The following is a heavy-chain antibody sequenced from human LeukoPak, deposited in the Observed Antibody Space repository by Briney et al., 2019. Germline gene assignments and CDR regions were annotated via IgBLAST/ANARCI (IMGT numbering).Heavy chain of an antibody. V-gene: IGHV3-66*01. J-gene: IGHJ4*02. CDR2: IYSGGNT. Sequence: GGSLRLSCAASGFSGRNNYMSWIRQAPGKGLEWVSAIYSGGNTYYADSAKGRFTLSRDNSKNTLYLQMNSRRAEDTAVYYCAGEGGDNIWGNDFEYWGQGTLVTVSS. CDR3: AGEGGDNIWGNDFEY. CDR1: GFSGRNNY. D-gene: IGHD3-16*01.